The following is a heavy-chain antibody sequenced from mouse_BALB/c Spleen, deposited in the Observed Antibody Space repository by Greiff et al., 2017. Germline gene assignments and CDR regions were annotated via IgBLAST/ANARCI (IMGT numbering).Heavy chain of an antibody. CDR3: ARVCYEGAMDY. CDR1: GFTFSSYA. Sequence: EVQLVESGGGLVKPGGSLKLSCAASGFTFSSYAMSWVRQTPEKSLEWVASISSGGSTYYPDSVKGRFTISRDTARNILYLQMSSLRTKDTAMYYCARVCYEGAMDYWGQGTTVTVSS. CDR2: ISSGGST. J-gene: IGHJ4*01. V-gene: IGHV5-6-5*01. D-gene: IGHD2-4*01.